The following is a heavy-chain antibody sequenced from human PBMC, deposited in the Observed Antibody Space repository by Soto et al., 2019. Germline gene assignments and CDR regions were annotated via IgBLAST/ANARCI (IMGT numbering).Heavy chain of an antibody. CDR1: GGSINNYY. CDR3: ARDQFVLGYNWLEP. CDR2: IYYSWST. Sequence: SETLSLTCTVSGGSINNYYWSWVRQPPGKGLEWIGYIYYSWSTNYNPSLKSRVTISLDTSKNQFSLKLTSVTAADTAVYYCARDQFVLGYNWLEPWGQGTLVTVSS. V-gene: IGHV4-59*01. J-gene: IGHJ5*02. D-gene: IGHD2-8*01.